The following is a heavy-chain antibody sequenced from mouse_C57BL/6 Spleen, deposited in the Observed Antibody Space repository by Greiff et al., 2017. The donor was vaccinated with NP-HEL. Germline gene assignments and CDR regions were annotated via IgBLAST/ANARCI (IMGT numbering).Heavy chain of an antibody. D-gene: IGHD1-1*01. CDR2: INPSSGYT. V-gene: IGHV1-4*01. CDR1: GYTFTSYT. Sequence: VQLQQSGAELARPGASVKMSCKASGYTFTSYTMHWVKQRPGQGLEWIGYINPSSGYTKYNQKFKDKATLTADKSSSTAYMQLSSLTSEDSAVYYCARRGTVVATDAMDYWGQGTSVTVSS. J-gene: IGHJ4*01. CDR3: ARRGTVVATDAMDY.